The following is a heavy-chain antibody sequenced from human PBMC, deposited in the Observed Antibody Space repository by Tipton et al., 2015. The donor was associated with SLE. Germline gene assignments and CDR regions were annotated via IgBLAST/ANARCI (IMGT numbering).Heavy chain of an antibody. CDR1: GYTFTTYG. CDR2: ISGYNGNT. V-gene: IGHV1-18*01. CDR3: ARQSKTRGRREDDAFDI. J-gene: IGHJ3*02. Sequence: QLVQSGAEVKKPGASVKVSCKASGYTFTTYGISWVRQAPGQGLEWMGWISGYNGNTNYAQNLQGRLTMTTDTSTSTAYMELRSLRSDDTAVYYCARQSKTRGRREDDAFDIWGQGTMVTVSS. D-gene: IGHD1-1*01.